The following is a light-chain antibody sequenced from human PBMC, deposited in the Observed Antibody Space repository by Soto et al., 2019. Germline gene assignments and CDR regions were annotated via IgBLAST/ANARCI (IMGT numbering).Light chain of an antibody. CDR3: AARDDSLEGMV. J-gene: IGLJ2*01. Sequence: QSVLTQPPSVSATPGQRVVISCSGSSSNIGSNTVNWYQQFPGTAPQLLFFRNTQRPSGVPDRFSASKSGTSASLAISGLQSRDEADYYCAARDDSLEGMVFGGGTKVTVL. CDR1: SSNIGSNT. V-gene: IGLV1-44*01. CDR2: RNT.